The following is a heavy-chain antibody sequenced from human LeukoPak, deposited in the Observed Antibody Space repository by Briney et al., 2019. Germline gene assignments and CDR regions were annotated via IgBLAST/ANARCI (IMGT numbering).Heavy chain of an antibody. CDR2: ISAYNGNT. D-gene: IGHD5-12*01. V-gene: IGHV1-18*01. CDR3: ARGYSGYDYSCFDY. Sequence: GASVKVSCKASGYTFTSYGISWVRQAPGQGLEWMGWISAYNGNTNYAQKLQDRVTMTTDTSTSTAYMELRSLRSDDTAVYYCARGYSGYDYSCFDYWGQGTLVTVSS. J-gene: IGHJ4*02. CDR1: GYTFTSYG.